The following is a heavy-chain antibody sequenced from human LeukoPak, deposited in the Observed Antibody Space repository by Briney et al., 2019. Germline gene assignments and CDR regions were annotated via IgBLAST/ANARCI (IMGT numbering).Heavy chain of an antibody. CDR2: ITTNGDKT. V-gene: IGHV3-64*01. CDR3: ARGGATTLFDY. Sequence: GGSLRLSCAASGFTFSSYAVHWVRQAPGEGLGYVSAITTNGDKTYYGNSVKGRFTISRDNSKNTLYLQMGSLRIEDMAVYYCARGGATTLFDYWGQGTLVTVSS. D-gene: IGHD1-26*01. J-gene: IGHJ4*02. CDR1: GFTFSSYA.